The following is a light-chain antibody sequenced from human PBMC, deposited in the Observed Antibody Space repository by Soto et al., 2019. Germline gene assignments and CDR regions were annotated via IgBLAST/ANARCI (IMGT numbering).Light chain of an antibody. CDR1: QSVRSN. J-gene: IGKJ5*01. CDR3: QQRSDWPIT. Sequence: IVLTQSPATLSLSPGERVTLSCRASQSVRSNLAWYQQKPGQAPRLLIYDASKRATGIPARFSGSGSGTDFSLTISSLEPEDFAVYHCQQRSDWPITFGQGTRLEIK. CDR2: DAS. V-gene: IGKV3-11*01.